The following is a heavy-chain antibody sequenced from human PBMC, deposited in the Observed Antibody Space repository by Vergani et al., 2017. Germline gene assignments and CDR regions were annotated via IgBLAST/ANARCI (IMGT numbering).Heavy chain of an antibody. CDR1: GFILTSYW. CDR3: ARGESLGGY. CDR2: IKEDGSEK. Sequence: EVQLVESGGGLVQPGGSLRLFCAASGFILTSYWTPWVRQAPGKGLEWVAAIKEDGSEKQYVDSVKGRFTISRDNAKKSLYLQMNSLRGEDTGVYYCARGESLGGYWGQGTLVTVSS. D-gene: IGHD1-26*01. J-gene: IGHJ4*02. V-gene: IGHV3-7*01.